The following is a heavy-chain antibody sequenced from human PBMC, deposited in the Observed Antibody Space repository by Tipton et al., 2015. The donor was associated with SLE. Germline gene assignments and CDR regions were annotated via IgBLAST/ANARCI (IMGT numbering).Heavy chain of an antibody. V-gene: IGHV4-38-2*02. CDR1: GYSISSGYY. Sequence: LRLSCTVSGYSISSGYYWGWIRQPPGKGLEWIGSIYHSGSTYYNPSLKSRVTISVDTSKNQFSLKLSSVTAADTAVFYCAHANWGTNFDYWGQGTLVTVSS. J-gene: IGHJ4*02. CDR3: AHANWGTNFDY. CDR2: IYHSGST. D-gene: IGHD7-27*01.